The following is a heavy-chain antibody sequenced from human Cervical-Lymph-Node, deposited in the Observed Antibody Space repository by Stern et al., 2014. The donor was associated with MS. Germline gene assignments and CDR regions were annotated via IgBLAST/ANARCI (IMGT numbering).Heavy chain of an antibody. J-gene: IGHJ4*02. D-gene: IGHD6-6*01. Sequence: VQLVQSGAEVKKPGSSVTVSCKASGGTFSNLVISWVRQAPGQGLEWMGGTIPTFGKAIYAQKVRGRIKMTADAYTRAVSLELSSLTSEDTAVYYCARGVYNTSSYNYWGQGTLVTVSA. CDR3: ARGVYNTSSYNY. CDR1: GGTFSNLV. V-gene: IGHV1-69*12. CDR2: TIPTFGKA.